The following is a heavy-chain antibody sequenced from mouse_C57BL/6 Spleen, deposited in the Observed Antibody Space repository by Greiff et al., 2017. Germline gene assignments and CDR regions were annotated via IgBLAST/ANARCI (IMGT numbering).Heavy chain of an antibody. V-gene: IGHV5-9-1*02. J-gene: IGHJ1*03. CDR1: GFTFSSYA. CDR2: ISSGGDYI. D-gene: IGHD2-4*01. Sequence: EVKVVESGEGLVKPGGSLKLSCAASGFTFSSYAMSWVRQTPEKRLEWVAYISSGGDYIYYADTVKGRFTISRDNARNTLYLQMSSLKSEDTAMYYCTRAPTYDYDGYWYFDVWGTGTTVTVSS. CDR3: TRAPTYDYDGYWYFDV.